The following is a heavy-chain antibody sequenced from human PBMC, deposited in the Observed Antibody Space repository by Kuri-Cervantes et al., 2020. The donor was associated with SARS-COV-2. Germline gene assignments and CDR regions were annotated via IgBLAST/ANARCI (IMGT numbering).Heavy chain of an antibody. D-gene: IGHD2-2*02. CDR1: GGTFSSYA. V-gene: IGHV1-69*13. CDR3: ARGCSSTSCYTDVYYYYGMDV. J-gene: IGHJ6*02. Sequence: SVKVSCKASGGTFSSYAISWVRQAPGQGLEWMGGIIPIFGTANYAQKFQGRVTITADESTSTAYMELGSLRSEDTAVYYCARGCSSTSCYTDVYYYYGMDVWGQGTTVTVSS. CDR2: IIPIFGTA.